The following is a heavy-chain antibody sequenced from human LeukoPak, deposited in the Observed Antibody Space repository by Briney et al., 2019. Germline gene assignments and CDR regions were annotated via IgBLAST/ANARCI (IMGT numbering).Heavy chain of an antibody. CDR3: AKYITVSTNSYYYYMDV. CDR1: GFTSSNYA. V-gene: IGHV3-23*01. CDR2: IGGSGRST. Sequence: GGSLRLSCVASGFTSSNYAMTWVRQAPGKGLEWVSAIGGSGRSTYYADSVKGRFTISRDNSKNTLYLQMNSLRVKDTAVYYCAKYITVSTNSYYYYMDVWGKGTTVTVSS. J-gene: IGHJ6*03. D-gene: IGHD4-11*01.